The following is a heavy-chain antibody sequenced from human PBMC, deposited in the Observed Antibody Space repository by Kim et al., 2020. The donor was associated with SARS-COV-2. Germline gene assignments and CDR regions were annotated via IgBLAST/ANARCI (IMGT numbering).Heavy chain of an antibody. J-gene: IGHJ6*02. Sequence: GGSLRLSCAASGFTVSSNYMSWVRQAPGKGLEWVSVIYSGGSTYYADSVKGRFTISRHNSKNTLYLQMNSLRAEDTAVYYCARLQQLEYYYYYYGMDVWGQGTTVTVSS. D-gene: IGHD6-13*01. V-gene: IGHV3-53*04. CDR3: ARLQQLEYYYYYYGMDV. CDR2: IYSGGST. CDR1: GFTVSSNY.